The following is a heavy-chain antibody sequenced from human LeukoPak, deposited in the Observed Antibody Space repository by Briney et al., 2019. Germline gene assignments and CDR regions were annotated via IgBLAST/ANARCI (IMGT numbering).Heavy chain of an antibody. CDR3: GRDPAWGAIDY. CDR1: GFTFSSYG. V-gene: IGHV3-7*01. D-gene: IGHD7-27*01. CDR2: MNPDGSGK. Sequence: GGSLRLSCAASGFTFSSYGMTWVRQAPGKGLEWVANMNPDGSGKYYVDSVKGRFTVSRDNAKNSVYLQMNSLRAEDTAVYYCGRDPAWGAIDYWGQGTLVTVSS. J-gene: IGHJ4*02.